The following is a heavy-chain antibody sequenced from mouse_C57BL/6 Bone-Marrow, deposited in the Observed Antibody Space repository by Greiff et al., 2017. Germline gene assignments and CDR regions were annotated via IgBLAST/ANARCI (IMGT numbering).Heavy chain of an antibody. V-gene: IGHV1-82*01. D-gene: IGHD1-1*01. J-gene: IGHJ1*03. CDR2: IYPGDGAT. CDR3: ARESGKDRYFDV. Sequence: QVQLQQSGPELVKPGASVKISCKASGYAFSSSWMNWVKQRPGKGLEWIGRIYPGDGATNYNGKFKGKVTLTADKSSSTAYMQLSSLTSEDSAVYFCARESGKDRYFDVWGTGTTVTVSS. CDR1: GYAFSSSW.